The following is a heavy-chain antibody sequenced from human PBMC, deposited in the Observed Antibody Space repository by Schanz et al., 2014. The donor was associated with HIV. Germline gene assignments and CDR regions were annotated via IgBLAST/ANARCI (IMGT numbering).Heavy chain of an antibody. CDR3: ARRRADQKTFDY. D-gene: IGHD2-2*01. CDR2: ISGSGGST. Sequence: EAQLLESGGGLVQPGGSLRLSCIASGFTFSSHSMAWVRQAPGKGLEWVAAISGSGGSTYYADSVKGRITISRDNAKNSLYLQMNSLRVEDTALFYCARRRADQKTFDYWGQGALVTVSS. J-gene: IGHJ4*02. CDR1: GFTFSSHS. V-gene: IGHV3-23*01.